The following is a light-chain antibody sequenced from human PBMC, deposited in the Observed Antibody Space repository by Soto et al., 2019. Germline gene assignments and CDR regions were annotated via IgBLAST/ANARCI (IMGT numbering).Light chain of an antibody. V-gene: IGKV1-5*03. CDR3: QQYKSYSLT. CDR1: QSITTW. J-gene: IGKJ1*01. Sequence: DIQMTQSPSTLSASVGDRVTITCRASQSITTWLAWYQEKPGQAPKLRIYKGSSLESGVPSRFSGSGSGTEFPLTISSLQPDDCATYYCQQYKSYSLTFGQGTKVEI. CDR2: KGS.